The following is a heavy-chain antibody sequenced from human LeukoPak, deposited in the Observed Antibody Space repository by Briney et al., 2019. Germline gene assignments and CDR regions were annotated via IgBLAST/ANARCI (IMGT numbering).Heavy chain of an antibody. J-gene: IGHJ4*02. V-gene: IGHV3-7*03. CDR1: GFTFGNYW. CDR2: IKGDGSYK. D-gene: IGHD3-22*01. CDR3: ATSADSSGND. Sequence: GGSLRLSCAASGFTFGNYWMSWVRQAPGKGLEWVANIKGDGSYKYYVDSVKGRFTISRDNAKSSVYLQMNTLRAEDTAVYYCATSADSSGNDWGQGTLVTVSS.